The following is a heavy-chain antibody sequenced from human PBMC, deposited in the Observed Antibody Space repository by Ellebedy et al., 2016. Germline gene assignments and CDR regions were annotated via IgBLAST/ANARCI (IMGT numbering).Heavy chain of an antibody. J-gene: IGHJ3*02. D-gene: IGHD4-23*01. V-gene: IGHV4-61*01. CDR2: IDYSGST. Sequence: SETLSLXXTVSGGSVSSRTYYWGWIRQPPGKGLEWIGSIDYSGSTTYNPSLKSRVTMSLDTPKNQFSLNLSSVTAADTAVYYCARGDYGGDFDALDIWGQGTMVTVS. CDR3: ARGDYGGDFDALDI. CDR1: GGSVSSRTYY.